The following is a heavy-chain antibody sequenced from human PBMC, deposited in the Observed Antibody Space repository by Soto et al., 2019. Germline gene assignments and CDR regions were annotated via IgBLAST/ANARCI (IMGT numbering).Heavy chain of an antibody. CDR3: ARASDRGLRPHDF. V-gene: IGHV3-21*01. J-gene: IGHJ4*02. CDR2: ISSWSNYI. D-gene: IGHD2-15*01. Sequence: EVQLVESGGGLVKPGGSLRLSCAASGFTFNTYSMILVRRAPGKGLEWVSFISSWSNYIYYADSVKGRFTISRDNAKNSLYLQMNSLRAEDTAVYYCARASDRGLRPHDFWGQGTRVTVSS. CDR1: GFTFNTYS.